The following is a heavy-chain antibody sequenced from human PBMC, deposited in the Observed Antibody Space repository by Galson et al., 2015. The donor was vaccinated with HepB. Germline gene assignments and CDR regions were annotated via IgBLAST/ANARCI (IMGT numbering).Heavy chain of an antibody. J-gene: IGHJ2*01. Sequence: SLRLSCAASGFTFSSYWMSWVRQAPGKGLEWVANIKQDGSEEYYVDSVKGRFTISRDNAKNSLYLQMNSLRAEDTAVYYCARDTPGIAAADWYFDLWGRGTLVTVSS. CDR2: IKQDGSEE. V-gene: IGHV3-7*03. CDR1: GFTFSSYW. CDR3: ARDTPGIAAADWYFDL. D-gene: IGHD6-13*01.